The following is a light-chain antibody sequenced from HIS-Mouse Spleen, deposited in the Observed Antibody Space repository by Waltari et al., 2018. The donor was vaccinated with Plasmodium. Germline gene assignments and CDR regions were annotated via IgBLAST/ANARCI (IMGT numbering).Light chain of an antibody. Sequence: SYELTQPPSVSVSPGQTARITCSGDALPKKYAYWYQQKSGQAPVLVIYEDRKRPPGIPVRFSGSSSGTMATWTISGAQVEDEADYYCYSTDSSGNHRVFGGGTKLTVL. CDR2: EDR. J-gene: IGLJ3*02. CDR3: YSTDSSGNHRV. CDR1: ALPKKY. V-gene: IGLV3-10*01.